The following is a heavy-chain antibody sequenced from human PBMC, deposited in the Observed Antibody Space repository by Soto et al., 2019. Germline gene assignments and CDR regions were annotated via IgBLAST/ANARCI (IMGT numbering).Heavy chain of an antibody. V-gene: IGHV3-23*01. D-gene: IGHD6-19*01. Sequence: EVQLLESGGGLVHPGGSLRLSCATSGFSFSSYAMTWLRQAPGKGLEWVSTISPTGGSTYYADSVTGRFTISRDDSKNALYLHMNSLRAEDTATYYCAKYLFQWLGGSGPFDYWGQGTLVTVSS. J-gene: IGHJ4*02. CDR3: AKYLFQWLGGSGPFDY. CDR2: ISPTGGST. CDR1: GFSFSSYA.